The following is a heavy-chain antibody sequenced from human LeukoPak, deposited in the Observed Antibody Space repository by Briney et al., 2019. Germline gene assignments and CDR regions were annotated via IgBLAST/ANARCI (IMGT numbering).Heavy chain of an antibody. V-gene: IGHV3-23*01. CDR3: AKVTQYQLLYEYSSGWYFDY. CDR1: GFTFSSYA. CDR2: ISGSGGST. J-gene: IGHJ4*02. D-gene: IGHD2-2*02. Sequence: PGGSLRLSCAASGFTFSSYAMSWVRQAPGKGLEWVSAISGSGGSTYYADSVKGRFTISRDNSKNTLYLQMNSLRAEDTAVHYCAKVTQYQLLYEYSSGWYFDYWGQGTLVTVSS.